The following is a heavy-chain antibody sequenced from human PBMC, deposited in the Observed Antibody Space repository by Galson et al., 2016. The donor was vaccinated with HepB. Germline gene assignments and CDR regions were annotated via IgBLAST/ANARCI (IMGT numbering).Heavy chain of an antibody. CDR1: GYTFTNFY. V-gene: IGHV1-46*01. CDR2: INPIDGDT. CDR3: ARGRGTNEIHRRHFDY. D-gene: IGHD1/OR15-1a*01. J-gene: IGHJ4*02. Sequence: SCKASGYTFTNFYIHWVRQAPGQGLEWMGVINPIDGDTLYAQNFQGRVTMIRDTSTSTFFMDLSSLRSEDTAVYFCARGRGTNEIHRRHFDYGGQGTLVTVSA.